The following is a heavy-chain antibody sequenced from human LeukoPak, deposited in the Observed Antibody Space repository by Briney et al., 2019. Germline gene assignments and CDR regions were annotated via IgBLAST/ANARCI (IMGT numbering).Heavy chain of an antibody. CDR3: AKCVSAYADRGWIDP. CDR2: MYYTGTT. Sequence: SETLSLTCSVSGGSIRSLGYSWGWIRQPPGKGLEWNVSMYYTGTTYYNPSLNRRVNISVDTSKKQFSLKLNFWTAADTAGFCCAKCVSAYADRGWIDPWGQGTLVTVSS. CDR1: GGSIRSLGYS. J-gene: IGHJ5*02. D-gene: IGHD5-12*01. V-gene: IGHV4-39*07.